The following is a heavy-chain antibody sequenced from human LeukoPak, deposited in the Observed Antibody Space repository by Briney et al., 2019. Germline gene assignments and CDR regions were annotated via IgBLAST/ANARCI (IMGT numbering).Heavy chain of an antibody. J-gene: IGHJ4*02. V-gene: IGHV4-59*12. CDR2: IYYSGST. D-gene: IGHD2-15*01. CDR3: AREDIVVVGAFDY. CDR1: GGSISSYY. Sequence: SETLSLTCTVSGGSISSYYWSWIRQPPGKGLEGIGYIYYSGSTNYNPSLKSRVTISVDTSKNQFSLKLSSVTAADTAVYYCAREDIVVVGAFDYWGQGTLVTVSS.